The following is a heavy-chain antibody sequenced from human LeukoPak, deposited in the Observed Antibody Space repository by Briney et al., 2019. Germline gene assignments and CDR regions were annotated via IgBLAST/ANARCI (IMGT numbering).Heavy chain of an antibody. J-gene: IGHJ6*03. Sequence: VSVKVSCKASGYTFTGYYLHWVRQAPGQGLDGMGRINPNIGGTNYAQKFQGTVTLTTNTLTRTAYMEMSRLTSEDPAVSYCARDLFGVVARYSYSLDVWGTGTPVTVSS. CDR2: INPNIGGT. V-gene: IGHV1-2*06. CDR3: ARDLFGVVARYSYSLDV. D-gene: IGHD2-15*01. CDR1: GYTFTGYY.